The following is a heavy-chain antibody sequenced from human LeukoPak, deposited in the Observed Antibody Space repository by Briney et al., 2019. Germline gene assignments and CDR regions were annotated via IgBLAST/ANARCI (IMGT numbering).Heavy chain of an antibody. Sequence: GGSLRLSCAASGFTFSSYAMSWVRQAPGKGLEWVSAISGSGGSTYYADSVKGRFTISRDNSKNTLYLQMNSLRAEDTAVYYCAKDYYDSSGYWINWFDPWGQGTLVTVSS. CDR3: AKDYYDSSGYWINWFDP. D-gene: IGHD3-22*01. J-gene: IGHJ5*02. CDR1: GFTFSSYA. CDR2: ISGSGGST. V-gene: IGHV3-23*01.